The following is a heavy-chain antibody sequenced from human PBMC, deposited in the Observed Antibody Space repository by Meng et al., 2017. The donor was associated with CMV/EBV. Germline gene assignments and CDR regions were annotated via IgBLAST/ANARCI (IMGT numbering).Heavy chain of an antibody. Sequence: GESLKISCAASGFTFSSYAMSWVRQAPGKGLEWVSAISGSGGSTYYADSVKGRFTISRDNSKNTLYLQMNSLRAEDTAVYYCAKDPLQSSIVVVPYYFDYWGQGTLVTVSS. J-gene: IGHJ4*02. CDR1: GFTFSSYA. D-gene: IGHD2-2*01. CDR3: AKDPLQSSIVVVPYYFDY. V-gene: IGHV3-23*01. CDR2: ISGSGGST.